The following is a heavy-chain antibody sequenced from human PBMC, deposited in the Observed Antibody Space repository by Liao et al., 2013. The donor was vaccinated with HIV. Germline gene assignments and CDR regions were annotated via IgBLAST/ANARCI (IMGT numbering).Heavy chain of an antibody. CDR1: GDSMNSDY. CDR2: IDSSGNA. J-gene: IGHJ4*02. CDR3: ARNTLDIFARVFNFDL. D-gene: IGHD3/OR15-3a*01. Sequence: QVQLQESGPGLVKPSETLSLTCSVSGDSMNSDYWSWIRQPAGKGLEWIGRIDSSGNADYSSLLRGRATLSIDTFNNQFSLRLNSVTAADTAVYFCARNTLDIFARVFNFDLWGPGALVTVSS. V-gene: IGHV4-4*07.